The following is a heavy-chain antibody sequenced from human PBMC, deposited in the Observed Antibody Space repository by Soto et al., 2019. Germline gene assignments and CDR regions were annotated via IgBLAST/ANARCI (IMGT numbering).Heavy chain of an antibody. V-gene: IGHV3-48*01. CDR1: GFTFSSYS. CDR2: ISSSSSTI. J-gene: IGHJ6*03. CDR3: AGSAQGYCSGGSCYSHYYYMDV. Sequence: EVQLVESGGGLVQPGGSRRLSCAASGFTFSSYSMNWVRQAPGKGLEWVSYISSSSSTIYYADSVKGRFTISRDNAKNSLYLQMNSLRADDTAVYYCAGSAQGYCSGGSCYSHYYYMDVWGKGTTVTVSS. D-gene: IGHD2-15*01.